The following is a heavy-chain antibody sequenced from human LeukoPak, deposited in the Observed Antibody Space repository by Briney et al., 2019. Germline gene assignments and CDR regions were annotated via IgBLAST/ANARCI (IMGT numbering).Heavy chain of an antibody. CDR2: ISGSGGTT. Sequence: GGSLRLSCAASGITFSSYAMSWVRQAPGKGLEWVSTISGSGGTTCYTDSVKGRFTISRDNSKNTLYLQMNSLRAEDTAVYYCAKGSASSWYLLSFWYFDLWGRGTLVTVSS. J-gene: IGHJ2*01. CDR1: GITFSSYA. V-gene: IGHV3-23*01. CDR3: AKGSASSWYLLSFWYFDL. D-gene: IGHD6-13*01.